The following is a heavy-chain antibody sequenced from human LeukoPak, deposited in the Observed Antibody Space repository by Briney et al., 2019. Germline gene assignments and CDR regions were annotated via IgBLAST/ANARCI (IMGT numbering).Heavy chain of an antibody. D-gene: IGHD3-10*01. Sequence: PSETLSLTCTVSGGSISSSSYYWGRIRQPPGKGLEWIGSIYYSGSTYYNPSLKSRVTISVDTSKNQFSLKLSSVTAADTAVYYCARQPTRVRGVIVRPSHFDYWGQGTLVTVSS. J-gene: IGHJ4*02. CDR3: ARQPTRVRGVIVRPSHFDY. V-gene: IGHV4-39*01. CDR1: GGSISSSSYY. CDR2: IYYSGST.